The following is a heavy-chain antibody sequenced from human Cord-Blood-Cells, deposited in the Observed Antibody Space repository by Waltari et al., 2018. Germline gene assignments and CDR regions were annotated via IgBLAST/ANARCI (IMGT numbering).Heavy chain of an antibody. Sequence: QLQLQESGPGLVKPSETLSLTCTVSGGSISSSSYYWGWIRPPPGKGLEWIGSIYYSGSTYYNPSLKSRVTISVDTSKNQFSLKLSSVTAADTAVYYCARRSSWYNWFDPWGQGTLVTVSS. CDR1: GGSISSSSYY. CDR3: ARRSSWYNWFDP. CDR2: IYYSGST. D-gene: IGHD6-13*01. V-gene: IGHV4-39*07. J-gene: IGHJ5*02.